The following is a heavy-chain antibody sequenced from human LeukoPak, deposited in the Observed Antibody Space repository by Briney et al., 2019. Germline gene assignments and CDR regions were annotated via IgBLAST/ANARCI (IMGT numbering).Heavy chain of an antibody. CDR2: IYHSGST. D-gene: IGHD6-6*01. CDR1: GGSISTYY. CDR3: ARGGAARLHFQN. Sequence: SETLSLTCTVSGGSISTYYWNWIRQPPGKGLEWIGYIYHSGSTNYNPSLQSRVTISVDTSKNQFSLNLNSVTAADTAVFYCARGGAARLHFQNWGQGTLVTVSS. J-gene: IGHJ1*01. V-gene: IGHV4-59*01.